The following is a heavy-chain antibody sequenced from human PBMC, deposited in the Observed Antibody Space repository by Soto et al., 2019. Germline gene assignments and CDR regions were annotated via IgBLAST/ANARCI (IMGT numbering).Heavy chain of an antibody. Sequence: ASVKVSCKASGYTFTSFDINWVRQATGQGLEWMGWMNPNSGHTGYAQKFQGRVTMTRDTSTSTVYMELSSLRSEDTAVYYCARGRVNSGWYYYYYGMDVWGQGTTVTVSS. D-gene: IGHD6-19*01. CDR1: GYTFTSFD. J-gene: IGHJ6*02. V-gene: IGHV1-8*01. CDR2: MNPNSGHT. CDR3: ARGRVNSGWYYYYYGMDV.